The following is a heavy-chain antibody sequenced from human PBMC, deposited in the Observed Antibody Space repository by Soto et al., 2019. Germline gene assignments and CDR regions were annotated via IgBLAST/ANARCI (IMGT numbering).Heavy chain of an antibody. D-gene: IGHD3-9*01. V-gene: IGHV3-74*01. CDR2: INSDGSST. J-gene: IGHJ2*01. CDR3: ARGPNYDILTGNSDWYFDL. Sequence: EVQLVESGGGLVQPGGSQRLSCAASGFTFSSYWMHWVRQAPGKGLVWVSRINSDGSSTRYADSVKGRFTISRDNAKNTLYLQLNSLKAEDTAVYDCARGPNYDILTGNSDWYFDLWGRGTLVTVSS. CDR1: GFTFSSYW.